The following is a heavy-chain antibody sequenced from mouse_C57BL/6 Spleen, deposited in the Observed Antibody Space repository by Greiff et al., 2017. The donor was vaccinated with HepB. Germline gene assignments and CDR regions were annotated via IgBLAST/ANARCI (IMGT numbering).Heavy chain of an antibody. CDR1: GFNIKDDY. CDR2: IDPENGDT. D-gene: IGHD2-2*01. Sequence: VQLKQSGAELVRPGASVKLSCTASGFNIKDDYMHWGKQRPEQGLEWIGWIDPENGDTEYASKFQGKATITADTSSNTAYLQLSSLTSEDTAVYYCTFMVTTLDYWGQGTTLTVSS. CDR3: TFMVTTLDY. J-gene: IGHJ2*01. V-gene: IGHV14-4*01.